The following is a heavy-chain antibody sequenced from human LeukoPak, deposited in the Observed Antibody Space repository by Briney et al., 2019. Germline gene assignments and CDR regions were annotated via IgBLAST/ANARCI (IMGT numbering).Heavy chain of an antibody. CDR3: ARRSMVQHLDV. Sequence: GASVKVSCKASGYTFTNYAMNWVRQAPGQGLEWMGWINTNTGNPTYAQGFTGRFVFSLDTSVSTAYLRISSLKAEDTAIYYCARRSMVQHLDVWGKRTTVTVSS. V-gene: IGHV7-4-1*02. CDR2: INTNTGNP. J-gene: IGHJ6*04. CDR1: GYTFTNYA. D-gene: IGHD3-10*01.